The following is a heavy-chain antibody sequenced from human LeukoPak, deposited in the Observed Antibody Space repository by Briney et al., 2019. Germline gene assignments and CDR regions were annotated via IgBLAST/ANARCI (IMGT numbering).Heavy chain of an antibody. J-gene: IGHJ4*02. D-gene: IGHD4-23*01. CDR2: ISYDGSNQ. CDR3: ARGTVVTDF. V-gene: IGHV3-30-3*01. CDR1: GFTFSSYA. Sequence: GGSLRLSCAASGFTFSSYAMHWVRQAPGKGLEWVAVISYDGSNQYYADSVKGRFTISRDDSRNTLYLQMNSLRTEGTAVYYCARGTVVTDFWGQGTLVTVSS.